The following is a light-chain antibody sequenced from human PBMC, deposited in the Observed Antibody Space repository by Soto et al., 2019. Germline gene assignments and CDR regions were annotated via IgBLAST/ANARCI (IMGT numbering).Light chain of an antibody. Sequence: DIQMTQSPSTLSSSVLDRVMITXRASQTVERWMAWYQQKPGKAPKLLIYAASSLQSGVPSRFSGSGSETEFSLTIRALQPEDFATYYCQQLSRYPLTFGGGTKVDIK. V-gene: IGKV1-9*01. CDR2: AAS. J-gene: IGKJ4*01. CDR3: QQLSRYPLT. CDR1: QTVERW.